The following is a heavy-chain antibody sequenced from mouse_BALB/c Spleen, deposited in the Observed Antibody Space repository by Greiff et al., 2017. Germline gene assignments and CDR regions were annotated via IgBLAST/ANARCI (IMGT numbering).Heavy chain of an antibody. CDR1: GYTFTSYT. D-gene: IGHD2-1*01. V-gene: IGHV1-4*02. J-gene: IGHJ3*01. CDR2: INPSSGYT. CDR3: ARGDYGKKAY. Sequence: QVQLKQSAAELARPGASVKMSCKASGYTFTSYTMHWVKQRPGQGLEWIGYINPSSGYTEYNQKFKDKTTLTADKSSSTAYMQLSSLTSEDSAVYYRARGDYGKKAYWGQGTLVTVSA.